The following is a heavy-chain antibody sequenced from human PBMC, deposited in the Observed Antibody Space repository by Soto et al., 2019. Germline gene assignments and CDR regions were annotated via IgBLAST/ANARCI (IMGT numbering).Heavy chain of an antibody. CDR1: GGSISSGDYY. Sequence: QVQLQESGPGLVKPSQTLSLTCTVSGGSISSGDYYWSWIRQPPGKGLEWIGYIYYSGSTYYNPSLKSRVTXXVXTXXNQFSLKLSSVTAADTAVYYCARAGYGDGYKELDYWGQGTLVTVSS. CDR2: IYYSGST. CDR3: ARAGYGDGYKELDY. V-gene: IGHV4-30-4*01. J-gene: IGHJ4*02. D-gene: IGHD5-12*01.